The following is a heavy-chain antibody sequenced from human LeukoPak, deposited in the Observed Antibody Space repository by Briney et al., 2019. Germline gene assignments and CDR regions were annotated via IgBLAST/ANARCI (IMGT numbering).Heavy chain of an antibody. J-gene: IGHJ4*02. CDR2: IYYSGST. CDR1: GGSISSYY. Sequence: SETLSLTCTVSGGSISSYYWGWIRQPPGKGLEWIGYIYYSGSTNYNPSLKSRVTISVDTSKNQFSLKLSSVTAADTAVYYCARLGPYSSSWYDYWGQGTLVTVSS. V-gene: IGHV4-59*08. D-gene: IGHD6-13*01. CDR3: ARLGPYSSSWYDY.